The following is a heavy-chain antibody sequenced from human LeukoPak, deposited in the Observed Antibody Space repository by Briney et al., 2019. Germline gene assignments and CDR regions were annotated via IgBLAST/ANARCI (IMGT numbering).Heavy chain of an antibody. V-gene: IGHV3-48*03. D-gene: IGHD1-1*01. CDR1: GFTFSSYE. J-gene: IGHJ4*02. Sequence: GGSLRLSCVASGFTFSSYEMNWVRQAPGKGLEWLSYIGSSDSTTHYADSVKGRFTISRDNAKNLLYLQMDSLRVEDTAIYYCARDPRTVRIWGQGTLVTVSS. CDR3: ARDPRTVRI. CDR2: IGSSDSTT.